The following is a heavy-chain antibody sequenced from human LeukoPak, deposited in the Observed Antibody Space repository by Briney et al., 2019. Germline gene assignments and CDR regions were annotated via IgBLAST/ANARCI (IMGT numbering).Heavy chain of an antibody. V-gene: IGHV1-69*05. Sequence: GASVKVSCKASGGTFGSYAISWVRQAPGQGLEWMGGIIPIFGTANYAQKFQGRVTITTDESTSTAYIELSSLRSEDTAVYYCARVPPPRRGSGYPLDYWGQGTLVTVSS. CDR3: ARVPPPRRGSGYPLDY. D-gene: IGHD3-22*01. CDR1: GGTFGSYA. CDR2: IIPIFGTA. J-gene: IGHJ4*02.